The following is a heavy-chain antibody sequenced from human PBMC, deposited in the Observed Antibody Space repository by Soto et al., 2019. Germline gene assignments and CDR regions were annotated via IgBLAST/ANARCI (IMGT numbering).Heavy chain of an antibody. CDR2: INHSGST. J-gene: IGHJ6*02. CDR3: ARFTWSKGMDV. V-gene: IGHV4-34*01. CDR1: GGSFSGYY. D-gene: IGHD3-3*01. Sequence: SDTLSLTCAVYGGSFSGYYWSWIRQPPGKGLEWIGEINHSGSTNYNPSLKSRVTISVDTSKNQFSLKLSSVTAADTAVYYCARFTWSKGMDVWGQGTKVTVSS.